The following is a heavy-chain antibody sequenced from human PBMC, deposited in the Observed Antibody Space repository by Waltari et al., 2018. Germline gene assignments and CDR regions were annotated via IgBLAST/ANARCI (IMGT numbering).Heavy chain of an antibody. CDR2: ISSSSSYI. V-gene: IGHV3-21*01. CDR3: ARGSLEVATDY. Sequence: GSLRLSCAASGFTFSSYSMNWVRQAPGKGREWVSSISSSSSYIYYADSVKGRFTISRDNAKNSLYLQMNSLRAEDTAVYYCARGSLEVATDYWGQGTLVTVSS. D-gene: IGHD5-12*01. CDR1: GFTFSSYS. J-gene: IGHJ4*02.